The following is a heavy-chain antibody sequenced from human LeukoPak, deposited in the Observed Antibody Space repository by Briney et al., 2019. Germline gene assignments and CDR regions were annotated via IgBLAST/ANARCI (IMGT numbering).Heavy chain of an antibody. V-gene: IGHV3-48*01. CDR2: IGISSGNT. J-gene: IGHJ4*02. Sequence: GGSLRLSCAASGFTFSSYSMNWVRQAPGKGLEWISYIGISSGNTKYADSVKGRFTISGDKAKNSLYLQMNSLRVEDTAVYYCARDYKYAFDNWGQGTLVTVSS. D-gene: IGHD5-24*01. CDR1: GFTFSSYS. CDR3: ARDYKYAFDN.